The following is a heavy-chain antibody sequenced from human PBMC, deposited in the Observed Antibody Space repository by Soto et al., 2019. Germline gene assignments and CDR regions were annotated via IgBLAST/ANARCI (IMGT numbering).Heavy chain of an antibody. CDR1: GGSFSGYY. D-gene: IGHD6-13*01. CDR2: INHSGST. J-gene: IGHJ5*02. Sequence: QVQLQQWGAGLLKPSETLSLTCASYGGSFSGYYWSGSRQPPGKGRGGIGEINHSGSTNYNPSLKSRVTISVDTSKNQFSLKLSSVTAADTAVYYCARGLTYSSSWYNWFDPWGQGTLVTVSS. V-gene: IGHV4-34*01. CDR3: ARGLTYSSSWYNWFDP.